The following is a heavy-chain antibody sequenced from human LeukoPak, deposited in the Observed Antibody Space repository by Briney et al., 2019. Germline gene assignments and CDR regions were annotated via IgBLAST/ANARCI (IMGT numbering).Heavy chain of an antibody. CDR2: ISSSSSTI. Sequence: PGGSLRLSCAASGFTFSSYSMNWVRQAPGKGLEWVSYISSSSSTIYYADSVKDRFTISRDNAKNSLYLQMNSLRAEDTAVYYCARVRYSIWEPLDYWGQGTLVTVSS. D-gene: IGHD1-26*01. CDR3: ARVRYSIWEPLDY. V-gene: IGHV3-48*04. J-gene: IGHJ4*02. CDR1: GFTFSSYS.